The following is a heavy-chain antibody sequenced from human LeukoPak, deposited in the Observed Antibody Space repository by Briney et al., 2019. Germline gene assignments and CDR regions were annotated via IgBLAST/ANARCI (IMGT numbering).Heavy chain of an antibody. J-gene: IGHJ4*02. CDR2: INPNSGGT. CDR1: CYTLTRYG. CDR3: ARAGGYCGRISCPYYFDY. V-gene: IGHV1-2*02. Sequence: ALIKVSRKASCYTLTRYGISRVRPAPGQGLGWMGWINPNSGGTNYAQKFQGRVTMTRDTSISTAYMELSRLRSDDTAVYYCARAGGYCGRISCPYYFDYWGQGSLVAVSS. D-gene: IGHD2-15*01.